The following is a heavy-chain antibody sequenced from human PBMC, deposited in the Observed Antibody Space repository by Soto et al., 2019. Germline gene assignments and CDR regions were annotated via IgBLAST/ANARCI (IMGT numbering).Heavy chain of an antibody. D-gene: IGHD2-2*01. Sequence: GGSLRLSCAASGFTFSSYSMNWVRQAPGKGLEWVSYISSSSSTIYYADSVKGRFTISRDNAKNSLYLQMNSLRAEDTAVYYCARGYQPVDYCGQGTLVTVSS. CDR3: ARGYQPVDY. V-gene: IGHV3-48*04. CDR1: GFTFSSYS. CDR2: ISSSSSTI. J-gene: IGHJ4*02.